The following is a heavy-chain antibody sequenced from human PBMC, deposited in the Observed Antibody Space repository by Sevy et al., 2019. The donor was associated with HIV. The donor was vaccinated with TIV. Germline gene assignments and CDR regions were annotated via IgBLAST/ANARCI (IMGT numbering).Heavy chain of an antibody. Sequence: GGSLRLSCAASGLTFNYHFMNWVRQLPGKGLEWVSYISSASSYINYSDSVKGRFTISRDNAKNLVFLEMNNLRPEDTAVYFCARGDYYGSLYFFDYRGQGTLVTVSS. CDR2: ISSASSYI. CDR1: GLTFNYHF. CDR3: ARGDYYGSLYFFDY. J-gene: IGHJ4*02. D-gene: IGHD3-10*01. V-gene: IGHV3-21*06.